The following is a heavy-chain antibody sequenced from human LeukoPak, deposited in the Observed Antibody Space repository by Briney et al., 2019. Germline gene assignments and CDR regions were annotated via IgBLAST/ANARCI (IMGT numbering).Heavy chain of an antibody. D-gene: IGHD3-10*01. V-gene: IGHV3-23*01. CDR3: AKELRFGVYGMDV. Sequence: PGGSLRLSCAASGFTFSRYAMSWVRQAPGKGLEWVSAISGSGVSTNYADSVKGRFTISRDNSKNTLYLQMNSLRAEDTAVYYCAKELRFGVYGMDVWGQGTTVTVSS. CDR1: GFTFSRYA. CDR2: ISGSGVST. J-gene: IGHJ6*02.